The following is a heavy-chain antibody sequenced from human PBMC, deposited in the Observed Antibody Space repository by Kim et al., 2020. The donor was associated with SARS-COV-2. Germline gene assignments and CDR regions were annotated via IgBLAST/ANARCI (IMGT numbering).Heavy chain of an antibody. V-gene: IGHV1-69*13. CDR1: GGTFSSYA. Sequence: SVKVSCKASGGTFSSYAISWVRQAPGQGLEWMGGIIPIFGTANYAQKFQGRVTITADESTSTAYMELSSLRSEDTAVYYCARDNSDYYGSGSYYDAFDIWGQGTMVTVSS. D-gene: IGHD3-10*01. J-gene: IGHJ3*02. CDR2: IIPIFGTA. CDR3: ARDNSDYYGSGSYYDAFDI.